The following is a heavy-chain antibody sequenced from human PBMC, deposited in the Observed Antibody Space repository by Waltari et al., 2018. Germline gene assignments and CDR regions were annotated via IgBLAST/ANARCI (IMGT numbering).Heavy chain of an antibody. Sequence: QVQLQESGPGLVKPSETLSLTCTVSGGSISSYYWSWIRQPPGKGLEWIGYLYYSGSTNDNPSLKSRVTISVDTSKNQFSLKLSSVTAADTAVYYCARGDPDAFDIWGQGTMVTVSS. CDR3: ARGDPDAFDI. V-gene: IGHV4-59*01. CDR2: LYYSGST. J-gene: IGHJ3*02. CDR1: GGSISSYY.